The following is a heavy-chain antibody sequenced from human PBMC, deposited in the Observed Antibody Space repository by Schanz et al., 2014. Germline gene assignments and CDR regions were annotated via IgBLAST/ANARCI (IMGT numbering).Heavy chain of an antibody. D-gene: IGHD2-15*01. J-gene: IGHJ4*02. CDR3: ARLDPYCRSGTCSRAFDF. Sequence: EVHLVESGGGLVQPGGSLRLSCAASGITFSSHSFNWVRQAPGKGLEWISYITYNGGTIYYADSVKGRFTISRDNAKNSLFLQLNSLRADDTAVYYCARLDPYCRSGTCSRAFDFWGQGTLVTVSS. CDR2: ITYNGGTI. V-gene: IGHV3-48*01. CDR1: GITFSSHS.